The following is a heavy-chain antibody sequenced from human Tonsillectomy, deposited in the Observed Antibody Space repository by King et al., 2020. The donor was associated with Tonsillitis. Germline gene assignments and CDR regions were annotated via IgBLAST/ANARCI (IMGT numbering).Heavy chain of an antibody. CDR2: ISGSGDST. Sequence: VQLVESGGGLVQPGGSLRLSCAASGFTFSTYAMSWVRQAPGKGLEWVSAISGSGDSTHYADSVKGRFTISRDNSMNTLYLQMNSLRADDTAIFYCAKDPGEATFDYWGQGTLVTVSS. D-gene: IGHD1-26*01. CDR3: AKDPGEATFDY. J-gene: IGHJ4*02. CDR1: GFTFSTYA. V-gene: IGHV3-23*04.